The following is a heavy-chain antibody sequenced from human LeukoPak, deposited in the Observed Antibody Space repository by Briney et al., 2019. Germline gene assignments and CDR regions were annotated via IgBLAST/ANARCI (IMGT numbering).Heavy chain of an antibody. V-gene: IGHV4-59*01. CDR1: GGSISSYY. J-gene: IGHJ4*02. CDR3: ARGYGDFPYFDY. D-gene: IGHD4-17*01. CDR2: VYYSGST. Sequence: SETLSLACTVSGGSISSYYWSWIRQPPGKGLEWIGYVYYSGSTNYNPSLKSRVTISVDTSKNQFSLKLSSVTAADTAVYYCARGYGDFPYFDYWGQGTLVTVSS.